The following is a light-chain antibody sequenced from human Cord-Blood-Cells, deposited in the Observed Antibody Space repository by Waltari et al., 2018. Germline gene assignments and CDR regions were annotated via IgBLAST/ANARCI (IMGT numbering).Light chain of an antibody. Sequence: QSALTQPASVSGSPGQSITISCPGTSSDVGGYNYVSWYQQHPGKAPKLMIYDVSKRPSGVSNRFSGSKSGNTASLTISGLHAEDEADYYCSSYTSSSSWVFGGGTKLTVL. V-gene: IGLV2-14*01. J-gene: IGLJ3*02. CDR2: DVS. CDR3: SSYTSSSSWV. CDR1: SSDVGGYNY.